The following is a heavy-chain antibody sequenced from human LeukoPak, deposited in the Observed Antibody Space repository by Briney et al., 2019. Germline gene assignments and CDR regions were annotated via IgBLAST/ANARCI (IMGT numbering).Heavy chain of an antibody. Sequence: ASVKVSCKASGGTFSSYAISWVRQAPGQGLEWMRRIIPILGIANYAQKFQGRVTITADKSTSTAYMELSSLRSEDTAVYYCARAAYGSGRVYYYGMDVWGQGTTVTVSS. V-gene: IGHV1-69*04. CDR2: IIPILGIA. CDR3: ARAAYGSGRVYYYGMDV. CDR1: GGTFSSYA. J-gene: IGHJ6*02. D-gene: IGHD3-10*01.